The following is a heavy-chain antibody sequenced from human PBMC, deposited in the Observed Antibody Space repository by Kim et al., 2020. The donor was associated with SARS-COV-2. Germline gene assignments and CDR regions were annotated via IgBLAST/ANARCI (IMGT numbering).Heavy chain of an antibody. CDR1: GGTFSSYA. D-gene: IGHD2-15*01. J-gene: IGHJ4*02. CDR3: ASVGYCSGGSCYKPRHFDY. Sequence: SVKVSCKASGGTFSSYAISWVRQAPGQGLEWMGRIIPILGIANYAQKFQGRVTITADKSTSTAYMELSSLRSEDTAVYYCASVGYCSGGSCYKPRHFDYWGQGTLVTVSS. CDR2: IIPILGIA. V-gene: IGHV1-69*04.